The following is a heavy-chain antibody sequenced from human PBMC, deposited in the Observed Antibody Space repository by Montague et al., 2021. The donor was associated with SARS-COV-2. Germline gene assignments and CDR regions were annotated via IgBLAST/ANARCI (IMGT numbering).Heavy chain of an antibody. CDR3: AHRLPAVAAFDY. CDR1: GFSLTTNGMC. CDR2: IYWDDDK. D-gene: IGHD6-6*01. Sequence: PALVKPTQSLTLTCTFSGFSLTTNGMCVSWIRQPPGKALEWLALIYWDDDKRYSPSLKSRLTITKVTSKNQVVLTMTNMDPVDTATYYCAHRLPAVAAFDYWGQGTLVTVSS. V-gene: IGHV2-5*08. J-gene: IGHJ4*02.